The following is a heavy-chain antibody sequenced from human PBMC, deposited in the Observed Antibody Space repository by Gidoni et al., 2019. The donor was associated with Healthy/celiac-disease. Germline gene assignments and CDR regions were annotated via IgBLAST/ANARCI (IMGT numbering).Heavy chain of an antibody. CDR2: ISGSGGST. V-gene: IGHV3-23*01. CDR3: AKDGSASGPNWNYDYFDY. CDR1: GFPFSSYA. J-gene: IGHJ4*02. D-gene: IGHD1-7*01. Sequence: EVQLLESGGGLVQHGGSLRPSCAASGFPFSSYARSWVRQAPGKGLECVSAISGSGGSTYYADSVKGRFTISRDNSKNTLYLQMNSLRAEDTAVYYCAKDGSASGPNWNYDYFDYWGQGTLVTVSS.